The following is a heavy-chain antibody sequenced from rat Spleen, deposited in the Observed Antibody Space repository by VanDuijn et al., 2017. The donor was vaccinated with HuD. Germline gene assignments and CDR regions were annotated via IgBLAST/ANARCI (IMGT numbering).Heavy chain of an antibody. CDR2: IKAKSNNYAT. V-gene: IGHV6-6*01. D-gene: IGHD1-12*02. J-gene: IGHJ2*01. CDR1: GFTFSTAW. CDR3: VMMVDY. Sequence: EVQLVESGGGLVQPGRSLKLSCATSGFTFSTAWMYWYRQFPEKRLEWVARIKAKSNNYATDYTESVKGRFTISRDDSKSSIYLQMNNLKEEDTAIYYCVMMVDYWGQGVMVTVSS.